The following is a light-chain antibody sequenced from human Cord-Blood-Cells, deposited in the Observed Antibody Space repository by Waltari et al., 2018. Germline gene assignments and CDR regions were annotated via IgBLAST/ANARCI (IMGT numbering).Light chain of an antibody. CDR2: EGS. Sequence: QSALTQPASVSGSPGQSITISCTGTSSDVGSYNIVSWYQQHTGKAPKLMIYEGSKRPSGVSNRFSGSKSGNTASLTISGLQAEDEADYYCCSYAGSVVFGGGTKLTVL. CDR3: CSYAGSVV. V-gene: IGLV2-23*01. J-gene: IGLJ2*01. CDR1: SSDVGSYNI.